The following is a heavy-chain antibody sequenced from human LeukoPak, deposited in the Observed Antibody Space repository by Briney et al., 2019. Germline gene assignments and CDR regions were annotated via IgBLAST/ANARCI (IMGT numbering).Heavy chain of an antibody. Sequence: ASVKVSCKASGYTFTGYYMHWVRQAPGQGLEWMGWINPNSGGTNYAQKFQGRVTMTRDTSISTAYMELSSLRSDDTAVYFCARDNSMGDYAWWFDPWGQGTLVTVSS. CDR2: INPNSGGT. V-gene: IGHV1-2*02. D-gene: IGHD1-26*01. J-gene: IGHJ5*02. CDR1: GYTFTGYY. CDR3: ARDNSMGDYAWWFDP.